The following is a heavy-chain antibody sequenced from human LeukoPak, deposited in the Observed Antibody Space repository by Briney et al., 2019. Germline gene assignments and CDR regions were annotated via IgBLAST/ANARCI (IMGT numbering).Heavy chain of an antibody. V-gene: IGHV4-59*01. D-gene: IGHD6-6*01. Sequence: LETLCLTCTVSGGSLSSYYWSWVRQPPGKGLEWVGYIYYSGSTNYNPSFKSRVTISVDTSKNQFSLKLSSVTAADTAVYYCARGYSSSPFDYWGQGTLVTVSS. CDR1: GGSLSSYY. CDR2: IYYSGST. J-gene: IGHJ4*02. CDR3: ARGYSSSPFDY.